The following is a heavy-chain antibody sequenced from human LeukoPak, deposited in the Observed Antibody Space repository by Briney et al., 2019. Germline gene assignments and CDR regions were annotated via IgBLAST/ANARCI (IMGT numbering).Heavy chain of an antibody. CDR1: GFTFSSYW. D-gene: IGHD1-26*01. CDR3: ARYSGSYPYYFDY. J-gene: IGHJ4*02. Sequence: PGGSLRLSCAASGFTFSSYWMSWVRQAPGKGLEWVANIKQDGSEKYYVDSVKGRFTISRDNAKNSPYLQMNSLRAEDTAVYYCARYSGSYPYYFDYWGQGTLVTVSS. V-gene: IGHV3-7*01. CDR2: IKQDGSEK.